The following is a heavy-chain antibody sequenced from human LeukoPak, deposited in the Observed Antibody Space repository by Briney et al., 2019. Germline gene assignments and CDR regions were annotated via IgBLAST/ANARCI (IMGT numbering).Heavy chain of an antibody. Sequence: PGASLRLSCAASGFTFSSYAMSWVRQAPGKGLEWVSAISGSGGSTYYADSVKGRSTISRDNSKNTLYLQMNSLRAEDTAVYYCAKVKSRSIAARGGYFDYWGQGTLVTVSS. CDR1: GFTFSSYA. D-gene: IGHD6-6*01. V-gene: IGHV3-23*01. J-gene: IGHJ4*02. CDR3: AKVKSRSIAARGGYFDY. CDR2: ISGSGGST.